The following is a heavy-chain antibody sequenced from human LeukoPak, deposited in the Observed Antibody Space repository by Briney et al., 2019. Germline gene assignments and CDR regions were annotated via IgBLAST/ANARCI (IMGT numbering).Heavy chain of an antibody. CDR2: INHSGST. V-gene: IGHV4-39*07. CDR1: GGSISSSSYY. CDR3: ARTPWDY. Sequence: PSETLSLTCTVSGGSISSSSYYWGWIRQPPGKGLEWIGEINHSGSTNYNPSLKSRVTISVDTSKNQFSLKLSSVTAADTAVYYCARTPWDYWGQGTLVTVSS. J-gene: IGHJ4*02.